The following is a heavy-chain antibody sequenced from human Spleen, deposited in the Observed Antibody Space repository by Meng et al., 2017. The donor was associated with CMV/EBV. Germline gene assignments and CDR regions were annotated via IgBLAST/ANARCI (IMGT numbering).Heavy chain of an antibody. V-gene: IGHV5-51*01. CDR3: ARSRTGGGQFIDAFDL. D-gene: IGHD2-8*02. CDR2: TYPDDSDT. Sequence: GESLKISCKGSGYSFANFWIAWVRQMPGKGLEWLGNTYPDDSDTRYSPSFEGQVTISADKSISTAYLQWSSLKASDTAMYYCARSRTGGGQFIDAFDLWGQGTMVTVSS. CDR1: GYSFANFW. J-gene: IGHJ3*01.